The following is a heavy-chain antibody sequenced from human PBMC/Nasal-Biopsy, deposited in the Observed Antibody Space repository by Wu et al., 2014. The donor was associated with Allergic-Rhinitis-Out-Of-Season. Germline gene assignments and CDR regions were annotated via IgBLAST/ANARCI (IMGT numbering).Heavy chain of an antibody. CDR1: GFTFSKYS. CDR2: IVDSGDST. CDR3: ARARVERGAAAFDI. V-gene: IGHV3-23*01. J-gene: IGHJ3*02. D-gene: IGHD3-3*01. Sequence: LRLSCAASGFTFSKYSMSWVRQAPGKGLEWVTVIVDSGDSTFYADSVKGRFTISRDNYKNTLYLQMVSLRAEDTAVYYCARARVERGAAAFDIWGQGTMVTVSS.